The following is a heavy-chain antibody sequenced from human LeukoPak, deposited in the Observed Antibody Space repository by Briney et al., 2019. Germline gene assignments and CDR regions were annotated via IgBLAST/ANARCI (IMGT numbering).Heavy chain of an antibody. CDR3: AKRGWQAYYFDY. V-gene: IGHV3-23*01. Sequence: GGSLRLSCAASGFTFSSYAMSWVRQAPGKGLEWVSSISGSGGSTYYADSVNGRFTISRDNSKNSLYLQMNSLRAEDTAVYYCAKRGWQAYYFDYWGQGTLVTVSS. CDR1: GFTFSSYA. J-gene: IGHJ4*02. CDR2: ISGSGGST. D-gene: IGHD6-19*01.